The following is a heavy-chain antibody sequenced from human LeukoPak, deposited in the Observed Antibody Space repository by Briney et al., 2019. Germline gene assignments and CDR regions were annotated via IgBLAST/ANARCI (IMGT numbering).Heavy chain of an antibody. V-gene: IGHV4-61*05. D-gene: IGHD6-6*01. CDR1: GDSISNSSYS. Sequence: PSETLSLTCSVSGDSISNSSYSWAWIRQPPGKGLEWIGYIYYSGSTNYNPSLKSRVTISVDTSKNQFSLKLSSVTAADTAVYYCARTPAGVAARQGAFDYWGQGTLVTVSS. CDR2: IYYSGST. J-gene: IGHJ4*02. CDR3: ARTPAGVAARQGAFDY.